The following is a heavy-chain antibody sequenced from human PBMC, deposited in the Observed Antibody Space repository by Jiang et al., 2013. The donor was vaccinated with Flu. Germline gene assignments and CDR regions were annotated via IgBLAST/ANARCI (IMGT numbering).Heavy chain of an antibody. V-gene: IGHV2-70*11. CDR1: GFSLSTSGMC. J-gene: IGHJ4*02. D-gene: IGHD3-10*01. CDR3: ARTRITNVSSGSYYTHGVPFDY. Sequence: KPTQTLTLTCTFSGFSLSTSGMCVSWIRQPPGKALEWLARIDWDDDKYYSTSLKTRLTISKDTSKNQVVLTMTNMDPVDTATYYCARTRITNVSSGSYYTHGVPFDYWGQGTLVTVSS. CDR2: IDWDDDK.